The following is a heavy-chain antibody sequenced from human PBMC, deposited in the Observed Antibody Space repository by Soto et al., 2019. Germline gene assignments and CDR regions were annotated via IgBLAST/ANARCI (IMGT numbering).Heavy chain of an antibody. Sequence: LXLTCTVSRGSLSSYYWSWIRQPPWKGLEWIGYIYYSGSTNYNPSPKSRVTISVDTSKNQFSLKLSSVTAADTAVYYCARGRPQMSLSRIAVHHYDYWGQGTLVTVSS. J-gene: IGHJ4*02. CDR1: RGSLSSYY. V-gene: IGHV4-59*01. CDR2: IYYSGST. CDR3: ARGRPQMSLSRIAVHHYDY. D-gene: IGHD6-19*01.